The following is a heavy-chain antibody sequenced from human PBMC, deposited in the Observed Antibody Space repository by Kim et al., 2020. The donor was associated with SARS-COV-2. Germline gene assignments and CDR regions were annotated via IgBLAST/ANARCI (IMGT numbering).Heavy chain of an antibody. V-gene: IGHV3-30*01. D-gene: IGHD3-22*01. CDR3: EGGGYHDAFEI. Sequence: KYYPDTVKGRFTISRDNSKNTLYLQMNSLRAEDTAVYDCEGGGYHDAFEIWGQGTMVSVSS. J-gene: IGHJ3*02. CDR2: K.